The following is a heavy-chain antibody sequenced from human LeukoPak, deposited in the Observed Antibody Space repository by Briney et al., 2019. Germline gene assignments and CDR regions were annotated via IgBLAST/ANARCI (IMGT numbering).Heavy chain of an antibody. CDR2: IKQDGSEK. CDR1: GFTFSSYG. J-gene: IGHJ3*02. Sequence: LTGGSLRLSCAASGFTFSSYGMSWVRQAPGKGLEWVANIKQDGSEKYYVDSVKGRFTIPRDNAKNSLYLQMNSLRAEDTAVYYCARVGPAAMFLGAFDIWGQGTMVTVSS. CDR3: ARVGPAAMFLGAFDI. D-gene: IGHD2-2*01. V-gene: IGHV3-7*01.